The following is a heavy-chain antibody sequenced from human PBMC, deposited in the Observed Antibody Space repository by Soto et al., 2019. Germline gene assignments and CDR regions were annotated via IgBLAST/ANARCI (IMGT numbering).Heavy chain of an antibody. V-gene: IGHV3-30-3*01. CDR2: ISYDGSNK. J-gene: IGHJ4*02. CDR3: ARDGGTEWELLSYYFDY. CDR1: GFTFSSYA. Sequence: QVQLVESGGGVVQPGRSLRLSCAASGFTFSSYAMHWVRQAPGKGLEWVAVISYDGSNKYYADSVKGRFTISRDNSKNTLYLQMNSLRAEDTAVYYCARDGGTEWELLSYYFDYWGQGTLVTVSS. D-gene: IGHD1-26*01.